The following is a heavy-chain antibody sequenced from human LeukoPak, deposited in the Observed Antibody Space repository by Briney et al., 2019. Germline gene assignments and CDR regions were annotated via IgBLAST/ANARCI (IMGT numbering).Heavy chain of an antibody. CDR2: IYSGGST. Sequence: PGGSLRLSCAASGFTVSSNYMSWVRQAPGKGLEWVSVIYSGGSTYYAHSVKGRFTISRDNYKNTLYLQMNGLRAEDTAVYYCARDIRGGELVLDYWGQGTLVTVSS. V-gene: IGHV3-53*01. CDR3: ARDIRGGELVLDY. J-gene: IGHJ4*02. CDR1: GFTVSSNY. D-gene: IGHD2-21*01.